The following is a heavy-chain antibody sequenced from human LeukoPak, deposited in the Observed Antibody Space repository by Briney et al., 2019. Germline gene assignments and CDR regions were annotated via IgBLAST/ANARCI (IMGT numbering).Heavy chain of an antibody. V-gene: IGHV3-33*01. CDR2: IWYDGSDK. Sequence: GGSLRLSCAASGITFSHYGMHWVRQAPGKGLEWVAGIWYDGSDKYYADSVKGRFTISRDNSKNTLYLQMNSLRVEDTAVYCYARDPAGNRGNFDYWGQGTLVTVSS. J-gene: IGHJ4*02. D-gene: IGHD6-13*01. CDR1: GITFSHYG. CDR3: ARDPAGNRGNFDY.